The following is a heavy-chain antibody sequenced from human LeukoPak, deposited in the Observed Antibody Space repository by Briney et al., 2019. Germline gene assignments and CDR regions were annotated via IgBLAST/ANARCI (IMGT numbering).Heavy chain of an antibody. D-gene: IGHD2-15*01. CDR3: AKGTGWASYYFDS. CDR2: ISYDGSNK. J-gene: IGHJ4*02. CDR1: GFAFSSYG. Sequence: GGSLRLSCAASGFAFSSYGMHWVRQAPGKGLEWVAVISYDGSNKYYADSVKGRFTISRDNSKNTLYLQMNSLRAEDTALYYCAKGTGWASYYFDSWGQGTLVTVSS. V-gene: IGHV3-30*18.